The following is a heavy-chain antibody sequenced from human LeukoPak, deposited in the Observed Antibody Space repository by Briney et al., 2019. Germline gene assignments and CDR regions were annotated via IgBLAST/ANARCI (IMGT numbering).Heavy chain of an antibody. J-gene: IGHJ3*02. CDR2: ISPSSSTM. D-gene: IGHD3-22*01. CDR1: GLTFSSYS. CDR3: ARSSSSGYYFGAFAI. V-gene: IGHV3-48*02. Sequence: PGGSLRLSCAASGLTFSSYSMNWVRQAPGKGLEWVSYISPSSSTMYFADSVKGRFTISRDNAKNSLYLQMNSLRDEDTAVYYCARSSSSGYYFGAFAIWGQGTRVTVSS.